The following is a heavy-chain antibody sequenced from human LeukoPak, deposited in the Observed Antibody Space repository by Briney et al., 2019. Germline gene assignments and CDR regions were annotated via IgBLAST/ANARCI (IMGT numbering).Heavy chain of an antibody. Sequence: GGSLRLSCAASGFTFSSYGMHWVRQAPGKGLEWVAFIRYDGSNKYYADSVKGRFTISRDNSKNTLYLQMNSLRAEDTAVYYCAKESIAARPYFDYWGQGTLVTVSS. V-gene: IGHV3-30*02. CDR3: AKESIAARPYFDY. D-gene: IGHD6-6*01. CDR1: GFTFSSYG. CDR2: IRYDGSNK. J-gene: IGHJ4*02.